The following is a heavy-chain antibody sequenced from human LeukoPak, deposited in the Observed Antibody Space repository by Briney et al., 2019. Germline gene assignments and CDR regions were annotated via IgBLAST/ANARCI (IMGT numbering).Heavy chain of an antibody. Sequence: TSQTLFLTCTVSGGSISSGGYYWSWIRQHPGKGLEWIGYIYYSGSTYYNPSLKSRVTISVDTSKNQFSLKLSSVTAADTAVYYCAREKKAREKREDYYGSGSYLDYWGQGTLVTVSS. CDR3: AREKKAREKREDYYGSGSYLDY. D-gene: IGHD3-10*01. CDR2: IYYSGST. CDR1: GGSISSGGYY. V-gene: IGHV4-31*03. J-gene: IGHJ4*02.